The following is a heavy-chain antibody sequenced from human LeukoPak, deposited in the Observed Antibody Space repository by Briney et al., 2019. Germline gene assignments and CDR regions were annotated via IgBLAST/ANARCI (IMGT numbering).Heavy chain of an antibody. Sequence: GESLKISCKGSRYTFTSYWIGWVRQMPGKGLEWMGIIYPGDSDTRYSPSFQGQVTISADKSISTAYLQWNSLKASDTAMYYCARRRDVYNLVDFWGQGTLVTVSS. V-gene: IGHV5-51*01. CDR2: IYPGDSDT. D-gene: IGHD5-24*01. CDR3: ARRRDVYNLVDF. CDR1: RYTFTSYW. J-gene: IGHJ4*02.